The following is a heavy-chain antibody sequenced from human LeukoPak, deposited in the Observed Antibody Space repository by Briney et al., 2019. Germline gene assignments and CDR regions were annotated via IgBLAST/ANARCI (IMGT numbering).Heavy chain of an antibody. V-gene: IGHV1-46*01. D-gene: IGHD3-3*01. CDR1: GYTFTNYY. CDR3: AREAVTIFGLVRTQTPKGPHRFDP. J-gene: IGHJ5*02. CDR2: INPSGGTT. Sequence: GASVKVSCKASGYTFTNYYIHWVRQAPGQGLEWMGLINPSGGTTNCAQKFQGRVTMTRDMSTTTVYMHLSSLRSEDTAVYYCAREAVTIFGLVRTQTPKGPHRFDPWGQGTLVNVSS.